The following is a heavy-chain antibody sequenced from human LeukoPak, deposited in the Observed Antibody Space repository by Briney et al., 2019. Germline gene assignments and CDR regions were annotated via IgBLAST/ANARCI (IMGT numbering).Heavy chain of an antibody. CDR3: ARDHESVWFGELPVS. J-gene: IGHJ4*02. Sequence: SGGSLRLSCAASGFTFSSYWMSWVRQAPGKGLEWVANIKQDGSEKYYVDSVKGRFTISRDNAKNSLYLQMNSLRAEDTAVYYCARDHESVWFGELPVSWGQGTLVTVSS. D-gene: IGHD3-10*01. V-gene: IGHV3-7*01. CDR1: GFTFSSYW. CDR2: IKQDGSEK.